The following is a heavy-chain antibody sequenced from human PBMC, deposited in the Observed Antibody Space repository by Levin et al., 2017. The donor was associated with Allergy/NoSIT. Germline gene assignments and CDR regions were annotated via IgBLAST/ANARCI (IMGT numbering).Heavy chain of an antibody. CDR2: IIPIFGTA. Sequence: SVKVSCKASGGTFSSYAISWVRQAPGQGLEWMGGIIPIFGTANYAQKFQGRVTITADESTSTAYMELSSLRSEDTAVYYCARDASDYYDSSGYDYGLGYWGQGTLVTVSS. D-gene: IGHD3-22*01. V-gene: IGHV1-69*13. CDR3: ARDASDYYDSSGYDYGLGY. J-gene: IGHJ4*02. CDR1: GGTFSSYA.